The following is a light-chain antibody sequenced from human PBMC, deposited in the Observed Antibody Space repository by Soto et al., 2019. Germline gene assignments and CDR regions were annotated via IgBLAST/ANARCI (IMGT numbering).Light chain of an antibody. J-gene: IGLJ2*01. CDR3: AAWDDGLNGPV. CDR1: SSNIGTNA. Sequence: QLVLTQPPSASGTPGQRVTISCSGSSSNIGTNAVNWYQQLPRTAPKLLIYGNDRRPSGVPDRFSGSKSGTSASLAISGLQSDDEADYYCAAWDDGLNGPVFGGGTQLT. CDR2: GND. V-gene: IGLV1-44*01.